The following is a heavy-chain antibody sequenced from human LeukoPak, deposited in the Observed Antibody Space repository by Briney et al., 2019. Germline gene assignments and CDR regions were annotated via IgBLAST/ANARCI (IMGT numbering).Heavy chain of an antibody. CDR1: GFTFSTYA. Sequence: GGSLRLSCTASGFTFSTYAMHWVRQAPGKGLKWVAVIWNDGGDKYYADSVKGRFTISRDNSKNTLYLQMNSLRAEDTAVYYCARDLSRNWFDPWGQGTLVTVSS. CDR3: ARDLSRNWFDP. CDR2: IWNDGGDK. J-gene: IGHJ5*02. V-gene: IGHV3-33*01.